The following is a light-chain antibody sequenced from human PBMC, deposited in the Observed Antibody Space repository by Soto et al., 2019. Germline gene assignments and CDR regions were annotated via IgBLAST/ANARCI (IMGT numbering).Light chain of an antibody. CDR3: QQYNSYPWT. CDR1: QSISSW. J-gene: IGKJ1*01. V-gene: IGKV1-5*01. CDR2: DAS. Sequence: IQLTPSPSSLSASVGDRVTITCRASQSISSWLAWYQQKPGKAPKLLIYDASSLESGVPSRFSGSGSGTEFTLTISSLQPDDFATYYCQQYNSYPWTFGQGTKVDNK.